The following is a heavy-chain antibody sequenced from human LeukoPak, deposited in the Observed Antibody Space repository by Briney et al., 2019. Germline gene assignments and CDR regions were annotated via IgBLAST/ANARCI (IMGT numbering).Heavy chain of an antibody. Sequence: PSETLSLTCTVSGGSISSSSYYWGWIRQPPGKGLEWIGSIYYSGSTYYNPSLKSRVTISVDTSKNQFSLKLSSVTAADTAVYYCARLHFELEFWSGYFDYWGQGTLVTVSS. D-gene: IGHD3-3*01. CDR3: ARLHFELEFWSGYFDY. J-gene: IGHJ4*02. V-gene: IGHV4-39*01. CDR1: GGSISSSSYY. CDR2: IYYSGST.